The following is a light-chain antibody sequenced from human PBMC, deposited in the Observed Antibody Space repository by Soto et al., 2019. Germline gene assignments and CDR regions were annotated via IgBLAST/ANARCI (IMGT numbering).Light chain of an antibody. CDR1: QSINRH. CDR2: DAS. Sequence: EIVLTQSPATLSLSPGERATLSCRASQSINRHLAWYRQKPGQAPRLLIYDASNRATGIPARFSGSGSGTDFTLTISSLEPEDFGVYYCQQYGSSPPITFGQGTRLEIK. J-gene: IGKJ5*01. V-gene: IGKV3-11*01. CDR3: QQYGSSPPIT.